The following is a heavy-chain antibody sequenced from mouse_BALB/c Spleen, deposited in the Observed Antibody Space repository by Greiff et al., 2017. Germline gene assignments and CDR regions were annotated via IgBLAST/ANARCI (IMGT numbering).Heavy chain of an antibody. CDR3: TRDRYYGSSYDD. CDR2: ISSGGSYT. V-gene: IGHV5-6-4*01. J-gene: IGHJ2*01. CDR1: GFTFSSYT. D-gene: IGHD1-1*01. Sequence: EVQRVESGGGLVKPGGSLKLSCAASGFTFSSYTMSWVRQTPEKRLEWVATISSGGSYTYYPDSVKGRFTISRDNAKNTLYLQMSSLKSEDTAMYYCTRDRYYGSSYDDWGQGTTLTVSA.